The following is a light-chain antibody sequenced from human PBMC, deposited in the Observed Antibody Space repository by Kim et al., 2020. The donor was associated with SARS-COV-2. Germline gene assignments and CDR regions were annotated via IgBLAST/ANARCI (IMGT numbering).Light chain of an antibody. Sequence: QSALTQPASVSGSPGQSITISCTGTSSDVGGYNYVSWYQQHPGKAPKLMIYDVSNRPSGVSNRFSGSKSGNTASLTISGLKAEDEADYYCSSYTSSTTLVFRGGTQLTLL. V-gene: IGLV2-14*03. J-gene: IGLJ2*01. CDR3: SSYTSSTTLV. CDR1: SSDVGGYNY. CDR2: DVS.